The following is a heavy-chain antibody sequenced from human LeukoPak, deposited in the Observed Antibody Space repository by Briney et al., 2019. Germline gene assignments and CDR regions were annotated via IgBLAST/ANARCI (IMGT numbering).Heavy chain of an antibody. CDR3: AKVRNSGSYSLYFDY. CDR1: GFTVSSNY. CDR2: IYSGGST. V-gene: IGHV3-66*01. J-gene: IGHJ4*02. Sequence: GGSLRLSCAASGFTVSSNYMSWVRQAPGEGLEWVSVIYSGGSTYYADSVKGRFTISRDNSKNTLYLQMNSLRAEDTAVYYCAKVRNSGSYSLYFDYWGQGTLVTVSS. D-gene: IGHD1-26*01.